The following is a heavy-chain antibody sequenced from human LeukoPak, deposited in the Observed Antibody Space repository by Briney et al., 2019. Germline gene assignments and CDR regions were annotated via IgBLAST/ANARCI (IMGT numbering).Heavy chain of an antibody. Sequence: GGSLRLSCAASGFTFKYWLHWLRQAPGKGLVWVSRINPDDKSASYADSVKGRFTIARDDARKTLYLQMNSLRAEDTAVYYCLTIVETTFDAFDIWGQGTMVTVSS. CDR2: INPDDKSA. D-gene: IGHD2/OR15-2a*01. CDR3: LTIVETTFDAFDI. V-gene: IGHV3-74*01. CDR1: GFTFKYW. J-gene: IGHJ3*02.